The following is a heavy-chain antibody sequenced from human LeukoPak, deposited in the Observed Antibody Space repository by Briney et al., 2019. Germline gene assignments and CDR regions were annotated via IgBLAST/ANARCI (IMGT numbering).Heavy chain of an antibody. Sequence: PGGSLRLSCAASGLTFSSYGMHWVRQAPGKGLEWVAVISYDGSNKYFADSVKGRFTISRDNSKNTLYLQMNSLRAGDTAVYYCARGWANGLDYWGQGTLVTVSS. CDR3: ARGWANGLDY. V-gene: IGHV3-30*03. J-gene: IGHJ4*02. D-gene: IGHD4/OR15-4a*01. CDR2: ISYDGSNK. CDR1: GLTFSSYG.